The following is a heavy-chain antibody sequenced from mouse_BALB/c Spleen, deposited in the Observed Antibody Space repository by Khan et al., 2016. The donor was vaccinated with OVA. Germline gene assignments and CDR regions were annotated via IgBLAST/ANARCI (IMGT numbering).Heavy chain of an antibody. CDR1: GYSITSDYA. V-gene: IGHV3-2*02. D-gene: IGHD1-1*01. CDR3: ARSVTITTVVATDFDY. CDR2: ISYSGRT. J-gene: IGHJ2*01. Sequence: EVQLQESGPGLVKPSQSLSLTCTVTGYSITSDYAWNWIRQFPGNKLEWMGYISYSGRTSSNPSLKSRISITRDTSKNQFFLQLTSVTTEDTATYYCARSVTITTVVATDFDYWGQGTTLTVSS.